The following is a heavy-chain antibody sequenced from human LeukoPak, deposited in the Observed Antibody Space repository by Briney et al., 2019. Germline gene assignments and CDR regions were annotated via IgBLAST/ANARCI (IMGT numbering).Heavy chain of an antibody. Sequence: GGSLRLSCAASGFTFSSYGMHWVRQAPGKGLEWVAVISYDGSNKYYADSVKGRFTISRDNSKNTLYLQMNSLRAEDTAVYYCAEDRTVAGTSFDYWGQGTLVTVSS. J-gene: IGHJ4*02. CDR1: GFTFSSYG. D-gene: IGHD6-19*01. V-gene: IGHV3-30*18. CDR3: AEDRTVAGTSFDY. CDR2: ISYDGSNK.